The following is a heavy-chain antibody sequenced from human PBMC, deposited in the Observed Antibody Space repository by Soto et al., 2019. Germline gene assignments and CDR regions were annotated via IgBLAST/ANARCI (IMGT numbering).Heavy chain of an antibody. CDR1: GYSFTSYW. Sequence: GESLKISCKGSGYSFTSYWIGWVRQMPGKGLEWMGIIYPGDSDTRYSPSFQGQVTISADKSISTAYLQWSSLKASDTAMYYCATQGVAVAGVDAFDIWGQGTMVTVSS. D-gene: IGHD6-19*01. J-gene: IGHJ3*02. V-gene: IGHV5-51*01. CDR3: ATQGVAVAGVDAFDI. CDR2: IYPGDSDT.